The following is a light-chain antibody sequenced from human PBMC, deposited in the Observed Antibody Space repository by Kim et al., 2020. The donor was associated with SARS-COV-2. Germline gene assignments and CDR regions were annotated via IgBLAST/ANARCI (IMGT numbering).Light chain of an antibody. CDR3: SSYAGSNNPL. CDR1: SSDVGGYNY. CDR2: EVS. V-gene: IGLV2-8*01. J-gene: IGLJ3*02. Sequence: QYALTQPPTASGSPVQSVTISCTGTSSDVGGYNYVSWYQQHPGKAPKLMIYEVSKRPSGVPDRFSGSKSGNTASLTVSGLQAEDEADYYCSSYAGSNNPLFGGGTQLTVL.